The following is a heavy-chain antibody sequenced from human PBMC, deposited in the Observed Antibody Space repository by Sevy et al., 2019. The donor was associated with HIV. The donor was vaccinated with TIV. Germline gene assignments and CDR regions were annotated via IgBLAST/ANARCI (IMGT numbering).Heavy chain of an antibody. CDR2: IYYSGST. CDR3: ARDGALYCGGDCSRDYYYGMDV. V-gene: IGHV4-30-4*01. D-gene: IGHD2-21*02. J-gene: IGHJ6*02. Sequence: SETLSLTCTVSGGSISSGDYYWSWIRQPPGKGLEWIGYIYYSGSTYYNPSLKSRVTISVDTSKNQFSLKLSSVTAADTAVYYCARDGALYCGGDCSRDYYYGMDVWGQWTTVTVSS. CDR1: GGSISSGDYY.